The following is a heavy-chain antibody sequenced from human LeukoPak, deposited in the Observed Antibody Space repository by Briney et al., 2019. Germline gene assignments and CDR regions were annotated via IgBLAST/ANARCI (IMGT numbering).Heavy chain of an antibody. CDR2: IYYSGST. D-gene: IGHD3-22*01. Sequence: SETLSLTCTVSGGSISSYYWSWIRQPPGKGLEWIGYIYYSGSTNYNPSLKSRVTISVDTSKKEFSLKLTSVSAADTAMYYCASGYYDSRGDWFDPWGQGTLVTVSS. J-gene: IGHJ5*02. CDR1: GGSISSYY. CDR3: ASGYYDSRGDWFDP. V-gene: IGHV4-59*12.